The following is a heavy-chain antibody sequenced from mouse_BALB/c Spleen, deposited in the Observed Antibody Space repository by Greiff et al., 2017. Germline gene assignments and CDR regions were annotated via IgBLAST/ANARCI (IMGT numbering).Heavy chain of an antibody. CDR1: GYAFTNYL. D-gene: IGHD2-10*01. Sequence: QVQLQQSGAELVRPGTSVKVSCKASGYAFTNYLIEWVKQRPGQGLEWIGVINPGSGGTNYNEKFKGKATLTADKSSSTAYMQLSSLTSDDSAVYLCARAYYGNSFAYWGQGTLVTVSA. J-gene: IGHJ3*01. CDR2: INPGSGGT. CDR3: ARAYYGNSFAY. V-gene: IGHV1-54*01.